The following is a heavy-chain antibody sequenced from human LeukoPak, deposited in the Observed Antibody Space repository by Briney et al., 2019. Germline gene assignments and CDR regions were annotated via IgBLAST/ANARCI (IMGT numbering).Heavy chain of an antibody. J-gene: IGHJ5*02. Sequence: KPSETLSLTCTVSGGSISSYYWSWIRQPPGKGLEWIGYIYYSGSTNYNPSLKSRVTISVDTSKNQFSLKLSSVTAADTALYYCASTFSSSSSPTWFDPWGQGTLVTVSS. CDR3: ASTFSSSSSPTWFDP. CDR2: IYYSGST. D-gene: IGHD6-6*01. CDR1: GGSISSYY. V-gene: IGHV4-59*01.